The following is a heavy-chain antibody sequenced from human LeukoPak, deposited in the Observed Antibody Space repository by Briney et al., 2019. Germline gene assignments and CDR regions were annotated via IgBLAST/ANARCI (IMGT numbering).Heavy chain of an antibody. D-gene: IGHD5-18*01. Sequence: ASVKVSCKASGYTFTNYGINWVQQAPGQGLEWMGWISTYNGDTNYAQKLQGRVTMTTDTSTSTAYMELRSLRSDDTAVYYCARGSSYGFSMGYWGQGTLVTVSS. CDR1: GYTFTNYG. CDR2: ISTYNGDT. J-gene: IGHJ4*02. V-gene: IGHV1-18*01. CDR3: ARGSSYGFSMGY.